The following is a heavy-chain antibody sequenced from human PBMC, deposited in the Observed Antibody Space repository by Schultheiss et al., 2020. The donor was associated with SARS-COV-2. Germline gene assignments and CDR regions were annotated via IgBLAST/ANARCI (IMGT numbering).Heavy chain of an antibody. CDR1: GGSISSGGYY. Sequence: SETLSLTCTVSGGSISSGGYYWSWIRQHPGKGLEWIGYIYYSGSTNYNPSLKSRVTISVDTSKNQFSLKLSSVTAADTAVYYCARDDYGDYPDYYYYYGMDVWGQGTTVTVSS. V-gene: IGHV4-61*08. CDR3: ARDDYGDYPDYYYYYGMDV. D-gene: IGHD4-17*01. J-gene: IGHJ6*02. CDR2: IYYSGST.